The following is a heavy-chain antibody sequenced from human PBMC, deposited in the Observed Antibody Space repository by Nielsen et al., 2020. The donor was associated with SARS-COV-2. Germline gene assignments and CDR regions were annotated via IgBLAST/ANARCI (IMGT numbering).Heavy chain of an antibody. CDR3: ARDPQLVPESGGDYYYYYGMDV. CDR2: INPSGGST. Sequence: ASVKVSCKASGYTFTSYYMHWVRQAPGQGLEWMGIINPSGGSTSYAQKFQGRVTMTRDTSTSTVYMELSSLRSEDTAVYYCARDPQLVPESGGDYYYYYGMDVWGQGTTVTVSS. D-gene: IGHD6-13*01. CDR1: GYTFTSYY. J-gene: IGHJ6*02. V-gene: IGHV1-46*01.